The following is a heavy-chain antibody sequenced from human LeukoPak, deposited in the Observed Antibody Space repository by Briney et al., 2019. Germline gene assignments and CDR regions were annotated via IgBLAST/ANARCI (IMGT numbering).Heavy chain of an antibody. V-gene: IGHV3-48*02. D-gene: IGHD1-1*01. CDR3: ARSGNYDC. Sequence: GGSLRFSCAASGFTLSSYSMSWVRQAPGKGLEWVSYISSTSSTIYYADSVKGRFTISRDNAKNSLYLQMNSLRDEDTALYYCARSGNYDCWGQGTLVTVSS. CDR1: GFTLSSYS. CDR2: ISSTSSTI. J-gene: IGHJ4*02.